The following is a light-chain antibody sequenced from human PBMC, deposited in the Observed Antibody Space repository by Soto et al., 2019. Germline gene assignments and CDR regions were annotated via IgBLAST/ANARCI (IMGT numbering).Light chain of an antibody. Sequence: DIQMTQSPSSLSASVGDRVTITCRASQGISNYLAWYQQKPGKVPKLLIYAASTLQSGAPSRFSGSGSVTYFTLTISSLQPEDVATYYCQKYNSAPWTFGQGTKVEIK. CDR1: QGISNY. V-gene: IGKV1-27*01. CDR2: AAS. CDR3: QKYNSAPWT. J-gene: IGKJ1*01.